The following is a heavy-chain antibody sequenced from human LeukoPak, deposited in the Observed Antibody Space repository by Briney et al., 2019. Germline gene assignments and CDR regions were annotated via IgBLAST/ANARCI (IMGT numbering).Heavy chain of an antibody. CDR2: INPNSGGT. D-gene: IGHD2-21*02. CDR1: GYTFTGYY. V-gene: IGHV1-2*02. J-gene: IGHJ5*02. CDR3: ASVGYCGGDCYDNWFDP. Sequence: ASVKVSCKASGYTFTGYYMHWVRQAPGQGLEWMGWINPNSGGTNYAQKFQGRVTMTRDTSISTAYTELSRLRSDDTAVYYRASVGYCGGDCYDNWFDPWGQGTLVTVSS.